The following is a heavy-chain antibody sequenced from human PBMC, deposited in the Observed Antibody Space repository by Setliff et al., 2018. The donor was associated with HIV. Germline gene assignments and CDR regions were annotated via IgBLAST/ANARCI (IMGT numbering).Heavy chain of an antibody. CDR1: GGSISSDSHY. CDR2: IYTSVST. J-gene: IGHJ2*01. V-gene: IGHV4-61*09. D-gene: IGHD5-12*01. Sequence: TSETLSLTCTVSGGSISSDSHYWNWIRQPAGKGLEWIGHIYTSVSTNYNPSLKSRVTISVDTSKIQFSLKLSYVTAADTAVYYCARSGYDPMPGAMAPILWYFDLWGRGTLVTVSS. CDR3: ARSGYDPMPGAMAPILWYFDL.